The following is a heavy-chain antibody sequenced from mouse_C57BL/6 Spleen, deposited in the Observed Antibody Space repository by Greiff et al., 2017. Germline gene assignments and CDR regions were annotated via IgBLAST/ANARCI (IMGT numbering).Heavy chain of an antibody. J-gene: IGHJ1*03. V-gene: IGHV5-9-1*02. CDR3: TRDEGDYYGSSRTGWYFDV. D-gene: IGHD1-1*01. CDR2: ISSGGDYI. Sequence: EVHLVESGEGLVKPGGSLKLSCAASGFTFSSYAMSWVRQTPEKRLEWVAYISSGGDYIYYADTVKGRFTISRDNARNTLYLQMSSLKSEDTAMYYCTRDEGDYYGSSRTGWYFDVWGTGTTVTVSS. CDR1: GFTFSSYA.